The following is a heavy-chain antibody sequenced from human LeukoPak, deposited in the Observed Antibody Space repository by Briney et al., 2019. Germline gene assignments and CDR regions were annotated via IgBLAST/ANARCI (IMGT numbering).Heavy chain of an antibody. CDR3: ARVPAYCGGDCYPYYYYYMDV. D-gene: IGHD2-21*02. CDR2: IYTSGST. V-gene: IGHV4-61*02. Sequence: SETLSLTCTVSGGSISSGSYYWGWIRQPAGKGLEWIGRIYTSGSTNYNPSLKSRVTISVDTSKNQFSLKLSSVTAADTAVYYCARVPAYCGGDCYPYYYYYMDVWGKGTTVTVSS. J-gene: IGHJ6*03. CDR1: GGSISSGSYY.